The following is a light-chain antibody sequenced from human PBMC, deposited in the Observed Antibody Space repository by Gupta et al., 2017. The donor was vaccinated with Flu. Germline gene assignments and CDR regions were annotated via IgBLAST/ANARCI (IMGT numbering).Light chain of an antibody. CDR3: SSFTSSNTWV. CDR2: EVN. J-gene: IGLJ3*02. Sequence: QSALTQPASASGSPRQSIPISCTGTSSDVGGYNYVSWFQQHPAKAPKLMIYEVNNRPSGVSNRFSGSKSDNTASLTISGLQADDEADYYCSSFTSSNTWVFGGGTKLTVL. CDR1: SSDVGGYNY. V-gene: IGLV2-14*01.